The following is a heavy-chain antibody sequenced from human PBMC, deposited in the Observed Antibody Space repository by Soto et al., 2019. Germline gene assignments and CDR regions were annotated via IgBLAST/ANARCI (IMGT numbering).Heavy chain of an antibody. D-gene: IGHD4-17*01. V-gene: IGHV1-69*02. CDR3: ARHYGDYNGGY. CDR1: GGTFSSYT. CDR2: IIPILGIA. Sequence: QVQLVQSGAEVKKPGSSVKVSCKASGGTFSSYTISWVRQAPGQGLEWMGRIIPILGIANYAQKFQGRVTITADKSTSTAYMELSSLRSEDTAVYSCARHYGDYNGGYWGQGTLVTVSS. J-gene: IGHJ4*02.